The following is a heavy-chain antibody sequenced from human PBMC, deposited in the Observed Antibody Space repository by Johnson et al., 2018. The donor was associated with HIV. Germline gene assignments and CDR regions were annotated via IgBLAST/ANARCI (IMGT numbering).Heavy chain of an antibody. CDR3: AKDQSWIGTGHDTFDI. CDR2: IKDDGSEK. CDR1: GFTFSSFW. J-gene: IGHJ3*02. D-gene: IGHD1-1*01. Sequence: VQLVESGGGLVQPGESLRLSCVVSGFTFSSFWMTWVRQAPGKGLEWVANIKDDGSEKSYVDSVKGRFTISRDNAKNSLYLQMSSLGAEDTAVYYCAKDQSWIGTGHDTFDIWGQGTMVTVSS. V-gene: IGHV3-7*01.